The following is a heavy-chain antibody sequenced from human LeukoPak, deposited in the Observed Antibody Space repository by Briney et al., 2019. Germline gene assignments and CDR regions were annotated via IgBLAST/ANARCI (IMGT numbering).Heavy chain of an antibody. CDR2: IYTSGST. D-gene: IGHD1-7*01. CDR1: GGSISSYF. Sequence: SETLSLTCTVSGGSISSYFWSWIRQPAGKGLEWIGRIYTSGSTNYNPSLKSRVTISVDTSKNQFSLKLSSVTAADTAVYYCARDLFDLNYPSRWYFDLWGRGTLVTVSS. V-gene: IGHV4-4*07. J-gene: IGHJ2*01. CDR3: ARDLFDLNYPSRWYFDL.